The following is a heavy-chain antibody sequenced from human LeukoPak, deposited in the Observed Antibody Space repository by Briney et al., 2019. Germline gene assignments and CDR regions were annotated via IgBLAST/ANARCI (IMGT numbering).Heavy chain of an antibody. CDR2: ISGSGGST. CDR1: GFTFSSYA. J-gene: IGHJ4*02. CDR3: AKDKLAYYDSSGCEDY. Sequence: GGSLRLSCAASGFTFSSYAMSWVRQAPGKGLEWVSAISGSGGSTYYADSVKGRFTISRDNSKNTLYLQMNSLRAEDTAVYYCAKDKLAYYDSSGCEDYWGQGTLVTVSS. D-gene: IGHD3-22*01. V-gene: IGHV3-23*01.